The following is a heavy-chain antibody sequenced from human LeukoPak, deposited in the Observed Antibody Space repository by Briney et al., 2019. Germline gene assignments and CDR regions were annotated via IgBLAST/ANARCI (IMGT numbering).Heavy chain of an antibody. V-gene: IGHV1-2*02. CDR1: GYTFTGYY. CDR3: ASGRITIFGVARGWFDP. CDR2: INPNSGGT. D-gene: IGHD3-3*01. Sequence: VASVKVSCKASGYTFTGYYVHWVRQAPGQGLEWMGWINPNSGGTNYAQKFQGRVTMTRDTSISTAYMELSRLRSDDTAVYYCASGRITIFGVARGWFDPRGQGTLVTVSS. J-gene: IGHJ5*02.